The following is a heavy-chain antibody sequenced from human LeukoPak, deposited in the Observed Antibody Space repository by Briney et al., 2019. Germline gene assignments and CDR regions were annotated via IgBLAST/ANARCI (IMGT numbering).Heavy chain of an antibody. CDR3: ARSNMRPNNWFDP. Sequence: GASVKVSCKASGYTFTGYYMHWVRQAPGQGLEWMGWINPNSGGTNYAQKFQGRVTMTRDTSISTAYMELSRLRSDDTAVFYCARSNMRPNNWFDPWGQGTLVTVSS. J-gene: IGHJ5*02. CDR2: INPNSGGT. CDR1: GYTFTGYY. V-gene: IGHV1-2*02. D-gene: IGHD2-2*01.